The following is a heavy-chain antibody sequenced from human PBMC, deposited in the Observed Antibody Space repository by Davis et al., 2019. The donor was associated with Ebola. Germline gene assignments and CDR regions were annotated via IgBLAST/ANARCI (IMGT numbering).Heavy chain of an antibody. J-gene: IGHJ4*02. V-gene: IGHV4-30-4*01. CDR1: GGSISSDDYY. CDR3: AIWTIFGVIITDGNFDY. Sequence: MPSETLSLTCTVSGGSISSDDYYWSWIRQPPGKGLEWIGHTHYSGSTYYNPSLKSRVTIAVDTSKNQFSLKLSSVTATDTAVYYCAIWTIFGVIITDGNFDYWGQGTLVTVSS. D-gene: IGHD3-3*01. CDR2: THYSGST.